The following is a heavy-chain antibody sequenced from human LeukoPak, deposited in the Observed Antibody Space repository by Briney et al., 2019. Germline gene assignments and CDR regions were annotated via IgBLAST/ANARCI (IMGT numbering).Heavy chain of an antibody. CDR1: GGSISSGGYS. CDR2: IYHSGSS. D-gene: IGHD5-12*01. J-gene: IGHJ4*02. CDR3: ARHLYSGYDFGY. V-gene: IGHV4-30-2*01. Sequence: SETLSLTCAVSGGSISSGGYSWNWIRQPPGKGLEWIGYIYHSGSSYHSPSLESRVTISVDRSKNQFSLKLSSVTAADTAVYYCARHLYSGYDFGYWGQGTLVTVSS.